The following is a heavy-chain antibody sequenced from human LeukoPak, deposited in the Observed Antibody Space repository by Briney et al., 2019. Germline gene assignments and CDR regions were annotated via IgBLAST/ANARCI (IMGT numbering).Heavy chain of an antibody. D-gene: IGHD2-21*01. CDR2: IYYSGST. CDR1: GGSISSGDYY. J-gene: IGHJ3*02. Sequence: PSETLSLTSTVSGGSISSGDYYWSWIRQPPGKGLEWIGYIYYSGSTYYNPSLKSRVTISVDTSKNQFSLKLSSVTAADTAVYYCAREGLVRTFDIWGQGTMVTVSS. CDR3: AREGLVRTFDI. V-gene: IGHV4-30-4*08.